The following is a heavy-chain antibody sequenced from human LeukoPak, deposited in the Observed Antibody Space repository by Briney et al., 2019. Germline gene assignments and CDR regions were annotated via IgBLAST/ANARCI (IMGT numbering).Heavy chain of an antibody. D-gene: IGHD6-13*01. CDR3: ATEHIAAAGRPSEDAFDI. Sequence: SETLSLTCTVSGGSISSYYWSWIRQPPGKGLEWIGYIYYSGSTYYNSSLKSRVTISVDTSKNQFSLKLSSVTAADTAVYYCATEHIAAAGRPSEDAFDIWGQGTMVTVSS. V-gene: IGHV4-59*12. CDR2: IYYSGST. J-gene: IGHJ3*02. CDR1: GGSISSYY.